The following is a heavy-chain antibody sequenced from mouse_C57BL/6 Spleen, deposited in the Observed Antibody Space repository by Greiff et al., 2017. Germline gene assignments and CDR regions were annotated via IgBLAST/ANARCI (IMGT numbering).Heavy chain of an antibody. D-gene: IGHD2-10*01. CDR1: GYTFTSYW. J-gene: IGHJ2*01. CDR3: ASGLQRDD. CDR2: IDPSDSET. Sequence: VQLQQPGAELVRPGSSVKLSCKASGYTFTSYWMHWVKQRPIQGLEWIGNIDPSDSETHSNQKFKDKATLTVDKSSSTAYMQLSSLTSEDSAVYYCASGLQRDDWGQGTTLTVSS. V-gene: IGHV1-52*01.